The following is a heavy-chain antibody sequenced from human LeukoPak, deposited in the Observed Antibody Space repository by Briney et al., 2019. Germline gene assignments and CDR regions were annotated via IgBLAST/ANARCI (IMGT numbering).Heavy chain of an antibody. CDR1: GYTFTSYG. D-gene: IGHD3-22*01. J-gene: IGHJ5*01. CDR2: ISPNKGDT. V-gene: IGHV1-18*01. CDR3: ARVEYTYYSDTSCQEFRWDTNWSDS. Sequence: ASVKVSCKASGYTFTSYGINWVRQAPRQGLEWMGSISPNKGDTNYAQNLQGRVTMTTDTSTSTAYMELRSLSSDDTAVYYCARVEYTYYSDTSCQEFRWDTNWSDSWGQGTLVTVSS.